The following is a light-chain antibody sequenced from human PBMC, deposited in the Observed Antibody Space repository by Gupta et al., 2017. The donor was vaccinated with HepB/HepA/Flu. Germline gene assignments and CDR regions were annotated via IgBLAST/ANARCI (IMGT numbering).Light chain of an antibody. CDR1: TGAVTSGHY. Sequence: QAVVTQEPSLTVSPAGTVTLTCGSSTGAVTSGHYPYWFQQKPGQAPRTLIYDTSNKHSWPPARGHCSLLGGTAAPAISGVQPEEEADEYCLPYYSGARPLVVGGGTKLTV. J-gene: IGLJ2*01. CDR3: LPYYSGARPLV. CDR2: DTS. V-gene: IGLV7-46*01.